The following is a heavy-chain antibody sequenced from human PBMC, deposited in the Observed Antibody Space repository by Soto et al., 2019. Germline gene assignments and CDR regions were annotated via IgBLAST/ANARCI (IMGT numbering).Heavy chain of an antibody. V-gene: IGHV3-48*02. CDR2: ISSSSSTI. Sequence: PGGSLRLSCAASGFTFSSYSMNWVRQAPGKGLEWVSYISSSSSTIYYADSVKGRFTISRDNAKNSLYLQMNSLRDEDTAVYYCARETEDSGSYSLYYGMDVWGQGTTVTVSS. D-gene: IGHD3-10*01. CDR3: ARETEDSGSYSLYYGMDV. J-gene: IGHJ6*02. CDR1: GFTFSSYS.